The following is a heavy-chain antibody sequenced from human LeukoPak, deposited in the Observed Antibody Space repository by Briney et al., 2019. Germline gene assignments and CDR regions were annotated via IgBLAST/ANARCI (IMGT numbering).Heavy chain of an antibody. J-gene: IGHJ4*02. CDR2: ISAYNGNT. CDR1: GYTFTGYY. CDR3: ARHTMVRGVIIIPFDY. D-gene: IGHD3-10*01. V-gene: IGHV1-18*04. Sequence: ASVKVSCKASGYTFTGYYMHWVPQAPGQGLEWMGWISAYNGNTNYAQKLQGRVTMTTDTSTSTAYMELRSLRSDDTAVYYCARHTMVRGVIIIPFDYWGQGTLVTVSS.